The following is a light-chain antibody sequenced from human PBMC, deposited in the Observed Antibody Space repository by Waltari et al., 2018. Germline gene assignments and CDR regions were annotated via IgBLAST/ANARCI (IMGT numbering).Light chain of an antibody. CDR2: QDF. Sequence: SYELTQPPSVSVSPGQTATITCSGDNSEDKYVSWYQQRPGQSPLLVIFQDFKRPSGLPERFSGSNSVQTATVTSSGSQDIDEADYYCQALDSSRNAVIFGGGTKLTVL. CDR1: NSEDKY. V-gene: IGLV3-1*01. J-gene: IGLJ2*01. CDR3: QALDSSRNAVI.